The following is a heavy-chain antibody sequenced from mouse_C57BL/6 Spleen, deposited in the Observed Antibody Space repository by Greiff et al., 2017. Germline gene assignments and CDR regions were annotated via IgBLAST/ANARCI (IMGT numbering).Heavy chain of an antibody. CDR2: INPNNGGP. J-gene: IGHJ3*01. D-gene: IGHD2-5*01. CDR3: ARPYYSNPFAY. V-gene: IGHV1-26*01. CDR1: GSTFPNYS. Sequence: VQLQQSGPELVKPGASVKISCKASGSTFPNYSMTWLKQSHGKSLEWIGDINPNNGGPSYNQKFKGKATLTVDKSSSTAYMELRSLTSEDSAVYYCARPYYSNPFAYWGQGTLVTVSA.